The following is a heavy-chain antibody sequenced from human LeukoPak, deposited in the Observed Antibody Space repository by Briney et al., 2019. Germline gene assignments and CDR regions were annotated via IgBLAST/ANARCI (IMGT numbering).Heavy chain of an antibody. D-gene: IGHD2-15*01. Sequence: GGSLSLSRAASGFIFSSHGLHWVRQARCKGLAGVALMSYDGTNKVYADSVRGRFIISRDNSKNTLSLEMNNLRAEDTAVYYCAKRGYCSGGRCYSFHFDYWGQGTLVTVSS. V-gene: IGHV3-30*18. CDR1: GFIFSSHG. J-gene: IGHJ4*02. CDR3: AKRGYCSGGRCYSFHFDY. CDR2: MSYDGTNK.